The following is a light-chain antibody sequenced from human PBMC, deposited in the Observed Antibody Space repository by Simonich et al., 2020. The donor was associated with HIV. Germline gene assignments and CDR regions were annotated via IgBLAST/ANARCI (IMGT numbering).Light chain of an antibody. CDR2: EDS. Sequence: QSALTQPASVSGSPGQSITISCTGTSSDVGSYNLVSWYQQHPGTAPKLLLYEDSKRPSGVSNRFSGSKSGNTASLTISGLQAEDEADYYCCSSATSRTLFGGGTELTVL. CDR1: SSDVGSYNL. CDR3: CSSATSRTL. V-gene: IGLV2-23*01. J-gene: IGLJ2*01.